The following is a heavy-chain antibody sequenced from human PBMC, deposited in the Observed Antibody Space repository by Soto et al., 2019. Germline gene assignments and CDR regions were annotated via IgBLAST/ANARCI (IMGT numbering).Heavy chain of an antibody. CDR2: IDYNAVT. D-gene: IGHD2-15*01. J-gene: IGHJ4*02. CDR1: GGSIYRSGYY. Sequence: PSETLSLTCTVSGGSIYRSGYYWGWIRQPPGRGLDWIGNIDYNAVTYSNPSLKSRVTISRDTSKNQFSLNLYSMKDLNTALYYCGKVLVGATGHTDYDCWGPGTLVTV. CDR3: GKVLVGATGHTDYDC. V-gene: IGHV4-39*01.